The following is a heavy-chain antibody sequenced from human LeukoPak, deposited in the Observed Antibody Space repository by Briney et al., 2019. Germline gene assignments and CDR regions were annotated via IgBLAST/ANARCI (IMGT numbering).Heavy chain of an antibody. J-gene: IGHJ3*02. CDR1: GFTFDDYA. Sequence: PGRSLRLSCAAPGFTFDDYAMHWVRQAPGKGLEWVSGISWNSGSIGYADSVKGRFTISRGNAKNSLYLQMNSLRAEDTALYYCARDTHYYGSGSPAFDIWGQGTMVTVSS. CDR3: ARDTHYYGSGSPAFDI. D-gene: IGHD3-10*01. V-gene: IGHV3-9*01. CDR2: ISWNSGSI.